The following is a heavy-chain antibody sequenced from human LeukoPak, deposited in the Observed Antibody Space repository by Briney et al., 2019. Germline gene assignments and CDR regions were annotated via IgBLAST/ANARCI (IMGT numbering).Heavy chain of an antibody. J-gene: IGHJ6*03. CDR2: IDHTGST. Sequence: SETLTLTCRVPGESISIHYWSWIRQPPGKGLEGSGYIDHTGSTNYTPSLHSRVTISRDTSKDHFSLELSSVTAADTAVYFRARGRVSSSSWSSTYYYYFYMDVWGKGTTVTVSS. V-gene: IGHV4-59*11. CDR3: ARGRVSSSSWSSTYYYYFYMDV. CDR1: GESISIHY. D-gene: IGHD6-13*01.